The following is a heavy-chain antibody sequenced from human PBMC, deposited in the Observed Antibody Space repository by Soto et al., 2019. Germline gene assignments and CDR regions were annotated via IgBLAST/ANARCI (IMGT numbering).Heavy chain of an antibody. CDR2: INPSGGST. D-gene: IGHD2-2*01. CDR3: ARDRDGCNGAFDY. J-gene: IGHJ4*02. V-gene: IGHV1-46*03. CDR1: GYTFSNYY. Sequence: ASVKVSCKASGYTFSNYYMHWVRQAPGQGLEWMGIINPSGGSTSYGQKFQGRVTMTRDTSTSTVYMELSTLRSEDTAVYYCARDRDGCNGAFDYWGQGTLVTVSS.